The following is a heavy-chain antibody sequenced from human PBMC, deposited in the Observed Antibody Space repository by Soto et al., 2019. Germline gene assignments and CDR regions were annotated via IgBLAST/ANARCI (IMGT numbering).Heavy chain of an antibody. CDR1: GFTFSSYG. V-gene: IGHV3-33*01. CDR2: IWYDGSNK. D-gene: IGHD4-17*01. J-gene: IGHJ4*02. Sequence: QVQLVESGGGVVQPGRSQRLSCAASGFTFSSYGMHWVRQAPGKGLEWVAVIWYDGSNKYYADSVKGRFTISRDNSKNTVYLQMNSLRAEDTAVYYCARATLYYGDYPTLDYWGQGTLVTVSS. CDR3: ARATLYYGDYPTLDY.